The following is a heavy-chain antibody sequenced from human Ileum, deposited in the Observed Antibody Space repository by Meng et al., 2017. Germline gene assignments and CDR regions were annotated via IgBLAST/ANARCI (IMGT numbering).Heavy chain of an antibody. J-gene: IGHJ4*02. V-gene: IGHV3-23*01. CDR2: ISKTIVDT. CDR1: GFSFNTYY. CDR3: SMYLKCSGSFFGD. D-gene: IGHD3-10*02. Sequence: GESLKISCVGSGFSFNTYYMSWVRQAPGKGLEWVSSISKTIVDTYSADSVKGRFTISRDNSKNTVYLEMNTLRVDDTAVYYCSMYLKCSGSFFGDWGQGTLVTVSS.